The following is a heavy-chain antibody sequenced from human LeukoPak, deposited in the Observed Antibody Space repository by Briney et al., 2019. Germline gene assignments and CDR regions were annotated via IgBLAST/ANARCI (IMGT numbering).Heavy chain of an antibody. CDR1: GYTFTGYY. CDR3: GRTPIHYDSSGSTWGAFDI. V-gene: IGHV1-2*02. CDR2: INPNSGGT. D-gene: IGHD3-22*01. J-gene: IGHJ3*02. Sequence: ASVKVSCKASGYTFTGYYMHWVRQAPGQGLEWMGWINPNSGGTNYAQKFQGRVTLTRDTSISTAFLELSRLTSDDTAVYYCGRTPIHYDSSGSTWGAFDIWGQGTMVTVSS.